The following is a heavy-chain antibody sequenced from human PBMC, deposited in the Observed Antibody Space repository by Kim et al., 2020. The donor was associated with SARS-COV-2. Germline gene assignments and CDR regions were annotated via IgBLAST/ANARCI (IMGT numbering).Heavy chain of an antibody. CDR3: ANFLVVPAAMITPGGYNFDY. CDR2: ISGSGGST. V-gene: IGHV3-23*01. CDR1: GFTFSSYA. Sequence: GGSLRLSCAASGFTFSSYAMSWVRQAPGKGLEWVSAISGSGGSTYYADSVKGRFTISRDNSKNTLYLQMNSLRAEDTAVYYCANFLVVPAAMITPGGYNFDYWGQGTLVTVSS. D-gene: IGHD2-2*01. J-gene: IGHJ4*02.